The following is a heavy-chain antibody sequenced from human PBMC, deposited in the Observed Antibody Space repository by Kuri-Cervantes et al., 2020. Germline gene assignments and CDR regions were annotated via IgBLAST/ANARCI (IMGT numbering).Heavy chain of an antibody. CDR2: ISSSNSYI. CDR1: GFTFSTYS. J-gene: IGHJ4*02. Sequence: GGSLRLSCAASGFTFSTYSINWVRQAPGKGLDWVSSISSSNSYIYYADSVKGRFTISRDNAKNSLYLQMNSLRAEDTAVYYCARVRVAVAGIIDYWGQGTLVTVSS. V-gene: IGHV3-21*01. D-gene: IGHD6-19*01. CDR3: ARVRVAVAGIIDY.